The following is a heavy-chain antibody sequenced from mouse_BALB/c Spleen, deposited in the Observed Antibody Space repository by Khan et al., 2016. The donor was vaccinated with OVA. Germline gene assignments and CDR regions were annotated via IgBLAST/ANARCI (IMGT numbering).Heavy chain of an antibody. Sequence: QIQLVQSGPELKKPGETVKISCKASGYTFTDYSMHWVKQAPGKGLKWMGWINTYTGEPTYTDDFKGRFAFSLETSASTAYLQINNLKNEDMATYFCARGASYWYFDVWGAGTTVTVSS. CDR1: GYTFTDYS. CDR2: INTYTGEP. J-gene: IGHJ1*01. CDR3: ARGASYWYFDV. V-gene: IGHV9-1*02.